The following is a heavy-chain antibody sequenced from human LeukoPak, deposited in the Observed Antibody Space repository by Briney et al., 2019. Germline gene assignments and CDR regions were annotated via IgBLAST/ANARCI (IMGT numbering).Heavy chain of an antibody. J-gene: IGHJ6*02. CDR3: ARAGDDYSNYVLYYGMDV. CDR1: GGTFSSYA. Sequence: GSSVKVSCKASGGTFSSYAISWVRQALGQGLEWMGGIIPIFGTANYAQKFQGRVTITADESTSTAYMELSSLRSEDTAVYYCARAGDDYSNYVLYYGMDVWGQGTTVTVSS. CDR2: IIPIFGTA. V-gene: IGHV1-69*01. D-gene: IGHD4-11*01.